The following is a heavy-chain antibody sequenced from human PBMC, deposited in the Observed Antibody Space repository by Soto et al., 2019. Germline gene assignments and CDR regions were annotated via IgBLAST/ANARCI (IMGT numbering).Heavy chain of an antibody. CDR1: GFTFSSYG. Sequence: QVQLVESGGGVVQPGRSLRLSCAASGFTFSSYGMHWVRQAPGKGLEWVAVIWYDGSNKYYADSVKGRFTISRDNSKNTLYLQMNSLRAEDTAVYYCARGPGGSSGCYGTCFDYWGQGTLVTVSS. V-gene: IGHV3-33*01. D-gene: IGHD6-19*01. CDR2: IWYDGSNK. J-gene: IGHJ4*02. CDR3: ARGPGGSSGCYGTCFDY.